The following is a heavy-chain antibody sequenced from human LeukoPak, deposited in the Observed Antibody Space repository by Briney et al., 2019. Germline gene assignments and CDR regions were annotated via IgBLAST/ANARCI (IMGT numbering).Heavy chain of an antibody. CDR3: ARVASKGGMDV. V-gene: IGHV4-61*08. CDR1: GGSISSGGYS. CDR2: VHYTWNT. Sequence: SETLSLTCAVSGGSISSGGYSWSWIRQPPGKGPEWIGHVHYTWNTKYNPSLTGRVSISLDRSKNQFALSLSSLTAADTAVYYCARVASKGGMDVWGQGTTVIVSS. J-gene: IGHJ6*02.